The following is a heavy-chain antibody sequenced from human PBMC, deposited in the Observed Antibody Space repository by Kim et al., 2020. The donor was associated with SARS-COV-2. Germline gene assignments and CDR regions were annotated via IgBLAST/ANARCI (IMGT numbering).Heavy chain of an antibody. D-gene: IGHD2-2*01. Sequence: GGSLRLSCAASGFTFSSYAMHWVRQAPGKGLEWVAVISYDGSNKYYADSVKGRFTISRDNSKNTLYLQMNSLRAEDTAVYYCARDHIVVVPAAIHYMDVWGKGTTVTVSS. CDR1: GFTFSSYA. J-gene: IGHJ6*03. V-gene: IGHV3-30-3*01. CDR2: ISYDGSNK. CDR3: ARDHIVVVPAAIHYMDV.